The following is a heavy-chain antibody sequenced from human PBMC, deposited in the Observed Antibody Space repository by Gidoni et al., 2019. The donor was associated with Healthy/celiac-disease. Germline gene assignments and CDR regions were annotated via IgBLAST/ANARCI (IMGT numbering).Heavy chain of an antibody. CDR2: ISAYNGNT. CDR3: ARVTDYYDSSGYYYPDY. CDR1: GYTFTSYG. Sequence: QVQLVQSGAEVKKPGASVKVSCKASGYTFTSYGISWVRQAPGQGLEWMGWISAYNGNTNYTQKLQGRVTMTTDTSTSTAYMELRSLRSDDTAVYYCARVTDYYDSSGYYYPDYWGQGTLVTVSS. D-gene: IGHD3-22*01. V-gene: IGHV1-18*01. J-gene: IGHJ4*02.